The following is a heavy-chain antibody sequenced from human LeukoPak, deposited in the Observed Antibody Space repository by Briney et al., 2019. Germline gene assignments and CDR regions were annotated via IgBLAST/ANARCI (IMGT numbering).Heavy chain of an antibody. Sequence: GGSLRLSCVASGFTFSTYGLSWVRQAPGKGLEWVSAISGSGSSSFSADSVKGRFTISRDNSNNALFLQMNSLRAEDSAVYYCAKDVPGYSYGTFDYWGQGTLVTVSS. V-gene: IGHV3-23*01. CDR3: AKDVPGYSYGTFDY. CDR2: ISGSGSSS. J-gene: IGHJ4*02. D-gene: IGHD5-18*01. CDR1: GFTFSTYG.